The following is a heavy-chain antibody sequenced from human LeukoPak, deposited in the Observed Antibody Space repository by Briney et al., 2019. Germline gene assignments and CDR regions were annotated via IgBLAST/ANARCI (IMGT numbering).Heavy chain of an antibody. CDR2: IYHSGAT. CDR3: ARHRIAAPEFDY. V-gene: IGHV4-39*01. Sequence: SETLSLTCTVLGGSISSSRFYWGWLRQPPGKGLEWIGTIYHSGATYYNPSLKSRVTMSVDTSKNQFSLKLTSVTAADTAVYYCARHRIAAPEFDYWGQGTLVIVSS. J-gene: IGHJ4*02. D-gene: IGHD6-13*01. CDR1: GGSISSSRFY.